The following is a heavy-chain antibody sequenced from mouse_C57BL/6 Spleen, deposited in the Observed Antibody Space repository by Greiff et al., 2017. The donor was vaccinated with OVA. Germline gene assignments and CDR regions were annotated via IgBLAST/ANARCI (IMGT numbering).Heavy chain of an antibody. D-gene: IGHD2-4*01. CDR1: GYTFTSYW. Sequence: QVHVKQPGAELVKPGASVKLSCKASGYTFTSYWMHWVKQRPGRGLEWIGRIDPNSGGTKYNEKFKSKATLTVDKPSSTAYMQLSSLTSEDSAVYYCAIFDDYPTSYYYAMDYWGQGTSVTVSS. CDR3: AIFDDYPTSYYYAMDY. J-gene: IGHJ4*01. V-gene: IGHV1-72*01. CDR2: IDPNSGGT.